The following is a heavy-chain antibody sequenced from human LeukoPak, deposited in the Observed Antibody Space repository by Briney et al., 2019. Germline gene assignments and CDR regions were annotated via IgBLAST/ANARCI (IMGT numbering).Heavy chain of an antibody. CDR2: IYYSGST. J-gene: IGHJ4*02. D-gene: IGHD5-18*01. CDR3: ARGSAMVPFDY. CDR1: GGSISSGGYY. Sequence: SETLSLTCTVSGGSISSGGYYWSWIRQHPGKGLEWIGYIYYSGSTYYNPSLKSRVTISVDTSKNQFSLKLSSVTAADTAVYYCARGSAMVPFDYWGQGTLVTVSS. V-gene: IGHV4-31*03.